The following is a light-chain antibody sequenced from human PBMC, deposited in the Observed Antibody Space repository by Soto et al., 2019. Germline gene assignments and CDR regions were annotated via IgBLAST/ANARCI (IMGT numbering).Light chain of an antibody. CDR3: QQYNSYSPVT. Sequence: DIQMTQSPPSLSAPVGDRVTITCRASQSISGYLNWYQQKPGKAPKFLIYAASSLQSGVPSRFSGSGSGTEFSLTISSLQPDDFATYYCQQYNSYSPVTFGGGTKV. CDR2: AAS. V-gene: IGKV1-5*01. CDR1: QSISGY. J-gene: IGKJ4*01.